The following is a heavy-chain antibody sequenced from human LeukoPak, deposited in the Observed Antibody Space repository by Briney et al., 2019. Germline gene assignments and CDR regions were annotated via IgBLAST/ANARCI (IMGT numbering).Heavy chain of an antibody. CDR1: GGSVSSGSNY. CDR3: ARDCWSRFTDNWFDP. J-gene: IGHJ5*02. D-gene: IGHD3-3*01. Sequence: PSETLSLTCTVSGGSVSSGSNYWSWIRQPPGKGLEWIGYIYYSGSTNYNPSLKSRVTISVDTSKNQFSLKLSSVTAADTAVYYRARDCWSRFTDNWFDPWGQGTLATVSS. CDR2: IYYSGST. V-gene: IGHV4-61*01.